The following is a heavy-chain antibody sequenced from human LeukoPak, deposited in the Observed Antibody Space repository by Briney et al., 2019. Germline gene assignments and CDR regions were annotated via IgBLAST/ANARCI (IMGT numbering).Heavy chain of an antibody. D-gene: IGHD5-24*01. CDR2: ISGSGGST. Sequence: GGSLRLSCAASGFTFSSYSMNWVRQAPGKGLEWVSAISGSGGSTYYADSVKGRFTISRDNSKNTLYLQMNSLRAEDTAVYYCAKCPGVWLQPFDYWGQGTLVTVSS. J-gene: IGHJ4*02. CDR3: AKCPGVWLQPFDY. V-gene: IGHV3-23*01. CDR1: GFTFSSYS.